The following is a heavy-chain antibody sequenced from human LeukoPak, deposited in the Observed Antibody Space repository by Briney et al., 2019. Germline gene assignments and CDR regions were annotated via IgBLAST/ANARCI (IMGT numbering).Heavy chain of an antibody. Sequence: SETLSLTCTVSGGSISSYYWSWIQQPPGKGLEWIGYIYYSGSTNYNPSLKSRVTISVDTSKNQFSLKLSSVTAADTAVYYCAKAKYSGYDYVYYYGMDVWGQGTTVTVSS. D-gene: IGHD5-12*01. V-gene: IGHV4-59*01. J-gene: IGHJ6*02. CDR1: GGSISSYY. CDR2: IYYSGST. CDR3: AKAKYSGYDYVYYYGMDV.